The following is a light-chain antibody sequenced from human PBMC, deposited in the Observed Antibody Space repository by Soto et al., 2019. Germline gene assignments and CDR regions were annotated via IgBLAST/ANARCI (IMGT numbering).Light chain of an antibody. CDR2: SNN. J-gene: IGLJ3*02. CDR3: ATWDDSLRGRV. V-gene: IGLV1-47*02. CDR1: SSNIGTNY. Sequence: QSVLTQPPSASGTPGQRVTISGSGSSSNIGTNYVYWYQQVPGTAPKLLIYSNNQRPSGVPDRFSGSKSGTSASLAIRGLRSEDEADYYCATWDDSLRGRVFGGGTKLTVL.